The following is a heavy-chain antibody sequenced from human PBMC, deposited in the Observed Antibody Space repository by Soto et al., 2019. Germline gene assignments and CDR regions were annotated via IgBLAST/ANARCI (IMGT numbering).Heavy chain of an antibody. Sequence: PVGSLRLSCAASGFTFGSYWTNWVRQAPGKGLVWVSRIDSDGSSTTYADSVKGRFTTSRDNAKNTLYLQMSSLRVEDTAVYYCARGRPYGMDVWGQGTTVTVSS. CDR2: IDSDGSST. J-gene: IGHJ6*02. V-gene: IGHV3-74*01. CDR1: GFTFGSYW. CDR3: ARGRPYGMDV.